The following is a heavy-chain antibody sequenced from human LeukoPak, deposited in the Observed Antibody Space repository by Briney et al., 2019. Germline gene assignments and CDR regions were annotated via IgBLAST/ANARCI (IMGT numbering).Heavy chain of an antibody. J-gene: IGHJ4*02. CDR2: ISWNSGSI. CDR3: ARDRSSWYGGACFDY. D-gene: IGHD6-13*01. Sequence: GRSLRLSCAASGFTFDDYAMHWVRQAPGKGLEWVSGISWNSGSIGYADSVKGRFTISRDNAKNSLYLQMNSLRAEDTAVYYCARDRSSWYGGACFDYWGQGTLVTVSS. CDR1: GFTFDDYA. V-gene: IGHV3-9*01.